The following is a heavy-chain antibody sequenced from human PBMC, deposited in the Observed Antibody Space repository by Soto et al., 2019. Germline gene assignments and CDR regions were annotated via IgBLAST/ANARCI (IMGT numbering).Heavy chain of an antibody. D-gene: IGHD5-12*01. CDR1: GYTFTGYY. J-gene: IGHJ6*02. CDR3: ARKRTSGYDYSYYYGMDV. V-gene: IGHV1-2*04. Sequence: ASVKVSCKASGYTFTGYYMHWVRQAPGQGLEWMGWINPNSGGTNYAQKFQGWVTMTRDTSISTAYMELSRLRSDDTAVYYCARKRTSGYDYSYYYGMDVWGQGTRVTVSS. CDR2: INPNSGGT.